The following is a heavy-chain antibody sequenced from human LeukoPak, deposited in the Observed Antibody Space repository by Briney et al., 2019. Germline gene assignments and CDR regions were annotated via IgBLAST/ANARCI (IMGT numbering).Heavy chain of an antibody. J-gene: IGHJ4*02. D-gene: IGHD1-14*01. CDR2: FDPEDGET. CDR1: GYTLTELS. CDR3: ARGGEADRDPVDY. Sequence: ASVKVSCKVSGYTLTELSMHWVRQAPGKGLEWMGGFDPEDGETIYAQKFQGRVTMTRDTSTSTVYMELSSLRSEDTAVYYCARGGEADRDPVDYWGQGTLVTVSS. V-gene: IGHV1-24*01.